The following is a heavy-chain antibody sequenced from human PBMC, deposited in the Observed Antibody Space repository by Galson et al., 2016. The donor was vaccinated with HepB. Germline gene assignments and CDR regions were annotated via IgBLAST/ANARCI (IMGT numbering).Heavy chain of an antibody. CDR3: AKDGRIYCSSASCHDHFHY. D-gene: IGHD2-2*01. CDR2: ISYDGSNK. V-gene: IGHV3-30*18. Sequence: SLRLSCAASGFTFSSYEIKGGRKGQGKGLEWVAFISYDGSNKKYADSVKGRFTISRDNSKKTLYLQMNSLRAEDTAVYYCAKDGRIYCSSASCHDHFHYWGQGTLVTVSS. CDR1: GFTFSSYE. J-gene: IGHJ4*02.